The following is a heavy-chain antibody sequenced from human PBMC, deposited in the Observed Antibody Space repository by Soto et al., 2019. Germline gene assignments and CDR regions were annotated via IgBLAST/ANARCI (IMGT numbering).Heavy chain of an antibody. J-gene: IGHJ3*02. CDR2: ISAYNGNT. CDR3: ARDSYSSGWYGGDDAFDI. V-gene: IGHV1-18*04. Sequence: QVQLVQSGAEVKKPGASVKVSCKASGYTFTSYGISWVRQAPGQGLEWMGWISAYNGNTNYAQQLQGRVTMTTDTSTSTAYMELRSLRSDDTAVYYCARDSYSSGWYGGDDAFDIWGQGTMVTVSS. D-gene: IGHD6-19*01. CDR1: GYTFTSYG.